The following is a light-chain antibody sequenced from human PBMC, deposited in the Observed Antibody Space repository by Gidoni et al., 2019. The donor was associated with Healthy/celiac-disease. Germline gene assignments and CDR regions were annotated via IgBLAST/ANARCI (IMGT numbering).Light chain of an antibody. Sequence: DIVMTQSPHSRAVSRRERATINGKSSQGVLYSSNKKNYLSWYQQKPGQPPKLLIYWASTREAGVPERFSGSWSRTDFTLTISSLQAEDVAVYYCQQYYSTPTFGQGTKLEIK. CDR2: WAS. CDR1: QGVLYSSNKKNY. V-gene: IGKV4-1*01. CDR3: QQYYSTPT. J-gene: IGKJ2*01.